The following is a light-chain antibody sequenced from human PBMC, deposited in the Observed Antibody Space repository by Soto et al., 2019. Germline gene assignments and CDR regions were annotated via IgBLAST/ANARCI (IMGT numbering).Light chain of an antibody. J-gene: IGLJ1*01. Sequence: QSVLTRPRSVAGSPGQSVSISCTGTSSDVGGYNYVSWYQQHPGKAPKAIIYDVSKRPSGVPDRSSGSKSGNTASLTISGLKSEDEADYYCCSYAGRYTYVFGTGTKVTVL. CDR1: SSDVGGYNY. CDR2: DVS. V-gene: IGLV2-11*01. CDR3: CSYAGRYTYV.